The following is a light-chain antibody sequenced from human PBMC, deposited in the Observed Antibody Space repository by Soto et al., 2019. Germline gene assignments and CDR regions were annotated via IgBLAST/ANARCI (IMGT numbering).Light chain of an antibody. CDR3: QQYNSYSRMYT. Sequence: DIQMTQSPSTLYASVGDRVTITCRASQSISSWLAWYQQKPGKAPKLLIYKASSLESGVPSRFSGSGSGTEFTLTISSLQPDDFATYYCQQYNSYSRMYTFGQGTKLEIK. J-gene: IGKJ2*01. CDR1: QSISSW. V-gene: IGKV1-5*03. CDR2: KAS.